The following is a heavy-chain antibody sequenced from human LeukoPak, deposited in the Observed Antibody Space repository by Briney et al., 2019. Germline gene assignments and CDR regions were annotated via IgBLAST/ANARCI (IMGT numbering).Heavy chain of an antibody. V-gene: IGHV1-2*02. J-gene: IGHJ4*02. D-gene: IGHD2-15*01. Sequence: GASVKVSCKASGYSFTDNFMHWVRQAPGQGLEWMGWINPKSGVTNYAQKFQGRVTMTRDTSISTAYMELSRLRSDDTAVYYCARDEYCSGGSCYSGDYWGQGTLVTVSS. CDR2: INPKSGVT. CDR3: ARDEYCSGGSCYSGDY. CDR1: GYSFTDNF.